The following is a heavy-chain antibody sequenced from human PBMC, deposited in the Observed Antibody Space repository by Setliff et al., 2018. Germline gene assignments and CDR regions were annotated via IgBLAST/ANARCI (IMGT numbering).Heavy chain of an antibody. J-gene: IGHJ4*02. CDR2: IFSNDEK. D-gene: IGHD3-22*01. V-gene: IGHV2-26*01. CDR3: ARAYYDSSGYYPLVY. Sequence: SGPTLANPTQTFTLTCTVSVFSLSNARMGVSWIRQPPGKALEWLAHIFSNDEKSYSTSLKSRLTISKDTSKSQVVLTMTNMDPVDTATYYCARAYYDSSGYYPLVYWGQGTLVTVSS. CDR1: VFSLSNARMG.